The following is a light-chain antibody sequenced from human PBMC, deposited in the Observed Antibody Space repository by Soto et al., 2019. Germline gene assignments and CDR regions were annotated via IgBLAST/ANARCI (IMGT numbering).Light chain of an antibody. Sequence: EIVLTQSPGTLSLSPGERATLSCRASQLVVTSYLHWYQHRPGQAPRLLISGALTRATGIPDRFSGSGSGTHFTLTISRLEPEDCAVYHCQQRSNWTFGQGTKVEIK. CDR2: GAL. V-gene: IGKV3D-20*02. CDR1: QLVVTSY. CDR3: QQRSNWT. J-gene: IGKJ1*01.